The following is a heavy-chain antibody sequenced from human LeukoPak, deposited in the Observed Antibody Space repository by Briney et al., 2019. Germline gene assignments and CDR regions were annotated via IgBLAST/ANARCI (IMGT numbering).Heavy chain of an antibody. CDR2: INSDGSCT. J-gene: IGHJ6*02. CDR1: GFTFSSYW. V-gene: IGHV3-74*01. CDR3: ARETGSGYGMDV. D-gene: IGHD3-10*01. Sequence: GGSLRLSCAASGFTFSSYWMHRVRQAPGKGLVWVSRINSDGSCTSYADSVKGRFTISRDNAKNTLCLQMNSLRAEDTAVYYCARETGSGYGMDVWGQGTTVTVSS.